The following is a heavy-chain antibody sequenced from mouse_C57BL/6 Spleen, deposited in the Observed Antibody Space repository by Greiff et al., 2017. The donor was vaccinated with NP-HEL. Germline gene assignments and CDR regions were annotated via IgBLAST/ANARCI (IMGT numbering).Heavy chain of an antibody. CDR1: GYSITSGYY. V-gene: IGHV3-6*01. D-gene: IGHD1-1*01. J-gene: IGHJ3*01. Sequence: EVKLMESGPGLVKPSQSLSLTCSVTGYSITSGYYWNWIRQFPGNKLEWMGYISYDGSNNYNPSLKNRISITRDTSKNQFFLKLNSVTTEDTATYYCARDGFTTVVATRAYWGQGTLVTVSA. CDR3: ARDGFTTVVATRAY. CDR2: ISYDGSN.